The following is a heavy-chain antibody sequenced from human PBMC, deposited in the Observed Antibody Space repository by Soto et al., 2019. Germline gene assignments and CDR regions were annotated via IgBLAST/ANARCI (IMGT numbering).Heavy chain of an antibody. Sequence: RASVKVSCKASGYTFTSYDINWVRQATGQGLEWMGWMNPNSGNTGYAQKFQGRVTMTRNTSISTAYMELSSLRSEDTAVYYCARWGGDCSSTSCYSYYYGKDVWGQGTTVTVSS. CDR1: GYTFTSYD. CDR3: ARWGGDCSSTSCYSYYYGKDV. CDR2: MNPNSGNT. D-gene: IGHD2-2*01. V-gene: IGHV1-8*01. J-gene: IGHJ6*02.